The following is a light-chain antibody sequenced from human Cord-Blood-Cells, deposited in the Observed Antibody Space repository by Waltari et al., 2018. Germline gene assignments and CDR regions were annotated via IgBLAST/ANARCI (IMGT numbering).Light chain of an antibody. Sequence: QSALTQPRSVSGSPGQPVTISCTETSSDVGGYNYFSWYQQHPGKAPKLMIYDVSKRPSGVPDRFSGSKSGNTASLTISGLQAEDEADYYCCSYAGSYTWVFGGGTKLTVL. J-gene: IGLJ3*02. V-gene: IGLV2-11*01. CDR3: CSYAGSYTWV. CDR2: DVS. CDR1: SSDVGGYNY.